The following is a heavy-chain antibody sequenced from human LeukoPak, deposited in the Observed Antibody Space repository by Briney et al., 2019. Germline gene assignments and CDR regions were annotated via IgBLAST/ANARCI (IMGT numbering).Heavy chain of an antibody. CDR1: GGSMSTYY. D-gene: IGHD3-22*01. V-gene: IGHV4-59*08. CDR3: ARHGDYYDSSGYYYD. Sequence: SETLSLTCSVSGGSMSTYYWSWVRQPPGKGPEWIGYIHYSGSTNYNPSLKSRVTISVDTSKNQFALKLTSVTAADTAVYYCARHGDYYDSSGYYYDWGQGTLVTVSS. J-gene: IGHJ4*02. CDR2: IHYSGST.